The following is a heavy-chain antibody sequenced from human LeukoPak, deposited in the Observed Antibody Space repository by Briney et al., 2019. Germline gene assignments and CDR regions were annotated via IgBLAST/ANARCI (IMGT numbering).Heavy chain of an antibody. Sequence: SETLSLTCAVYGGSFSGYYWNWIRQPPGKGLEWIGGINHSGNTNYNPSLKRRVTISVDTSKNQFSLKLSSVTAADTAVYYCARDRLWETFDYWGQGTLVTVSS. D-gene: IGHD4/OR15-4a*01. CDR1: GGSFSGYY. V-gene: IGHV4-34*01. J-gene: IGHJ4*02. CDR2: INHSGNT. CDR3: ARDRLWETFDY.